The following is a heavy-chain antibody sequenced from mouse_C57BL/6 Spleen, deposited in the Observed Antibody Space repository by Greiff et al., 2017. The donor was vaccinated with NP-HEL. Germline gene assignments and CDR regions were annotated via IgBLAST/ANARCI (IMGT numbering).Heavy chain of an antibody. CDR2: ISYDGSN. CDR1: GYSITSGYY. CDR3: ARGQGDGYYVWFAY. Sequence: EVKLQESGPGLVKPSQSLSLTCSVTGYSITSGYYWNWIRQFPGNKLEWMGYISYDGSNNYNPSLKNRISITRDTSKNQFFLKLNSVTTEDTATYYCARGQGDGYYVWFAYWGQGTLVTVSA. D-gene: IGHD2-3*01. V-gene: IGHV3-6*01. J-gene: IGHJ3*01.